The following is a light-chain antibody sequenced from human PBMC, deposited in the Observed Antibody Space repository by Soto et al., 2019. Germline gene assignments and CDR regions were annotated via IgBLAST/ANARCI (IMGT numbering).Light chain of an antibody. Sequence: EIVMTQSPAILSVSPGEGATLSCRASQSVSSKLAWYQQKPGQTPSLLIYGTSTRATGIPARFSGSGSGTEFTLTISSLQSEDFAVYYCQQYENWPPITFGQGTRLEIK. CDR1: QSVSSK. J-gene: IGKJ5*01. CDR2: GTS. CDR3: QQYENWPPIT. V-gene: IGKV3D-15*01.